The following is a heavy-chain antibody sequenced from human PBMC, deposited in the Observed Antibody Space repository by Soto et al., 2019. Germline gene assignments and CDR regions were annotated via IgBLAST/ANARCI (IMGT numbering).Heavy chain of an antibody. J-gene: IGHJ6*03. V-gene: IGHV1-46*01. CDR2: INPSGGST. CDR1: GYTFTSYY. D-gene: IGHD3-3*01. Sequence: ASVKVSCKASGYTFTSYYMHWVRQAPGQGLEWMGIINPSGGSTSYAQKFQGRVTMTTDTSTSTAYMELRSLRSDDTAVYFCARGGVPATYDYYYMDVWGKGTTVTVSS. CDR3: ARGGVPATYDYYYMDV.